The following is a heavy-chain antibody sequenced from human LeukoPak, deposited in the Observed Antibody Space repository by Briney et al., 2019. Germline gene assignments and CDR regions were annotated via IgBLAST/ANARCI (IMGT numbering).Heavy chain of an antibody. Sequence: GGSLRLSCAASGFTFSKHWMHWVRQVPGKGLVWVSRINSDGSSTSYADSVKGRFTISRDNAKNTLYLQMNSLRAEDTAVHYCARATSYSNYGMDVWGQGTTVTVSS. CDR2: INSDGSST. CDR1: GFTFSKHW. J-gene: IGHJ6*02. CDR3: ARATSYSNYGMDV. V-gene: IGHV3-74*01. D-gene: IGHD4-11*01.